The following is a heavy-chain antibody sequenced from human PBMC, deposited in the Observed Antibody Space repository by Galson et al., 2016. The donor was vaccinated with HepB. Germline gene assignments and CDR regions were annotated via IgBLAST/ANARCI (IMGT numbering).Heavy chain of an antibody. CDR3: AKEMQLR. CDR2: IYTSGTT. J-gene: IGHJ4*02. V-gene: IGHV4-61*09. D-gene: IGHD6-13*01. CDR1: GGSINSGDSY. Sequence: LSLTCTVSGGSINSGDSYWTWLRQPAGKGLEWIGHIYTSGTTKYNPSLKSRVTISLDTSKNQFSLRLSSVTAADTAVYYCAKEMQLRGGQGPLVTVSS.